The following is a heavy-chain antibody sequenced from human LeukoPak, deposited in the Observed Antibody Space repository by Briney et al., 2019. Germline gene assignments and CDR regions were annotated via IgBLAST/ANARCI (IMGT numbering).Heavy chain of an antibody. CDR3: ARDPFPYSSSWYQRKYYYGMDV. V-gene: IGHV1-46*01. CDR1: GYTFTSYY. D-gene: IGHD6-13*01. J-gene: IGHJ6*02. CDR2: INPSGGST. Sequence: ASVKVSCKASGYTFTSYYMHWVRQAPGQGLEWMGIINPSGGSTSYAQKFQGRVTMTRDTSTSTVYMELSSLGSEDTAVYYCARDPFPYSSSWYQRKYYYGMDVWGQGTTVTVSS.